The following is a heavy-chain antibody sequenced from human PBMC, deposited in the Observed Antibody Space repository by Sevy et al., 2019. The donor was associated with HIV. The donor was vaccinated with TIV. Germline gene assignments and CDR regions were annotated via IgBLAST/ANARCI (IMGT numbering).Heavy chain of an antibody. CDR1: GFTFSSYG. Sequence: GGSLRLSCAASGFTFSSYGMHWVRQAPGKGLEWVAVISYDGSNKYYADSVKGRFTISRDNSKNTLYLQMNSLRAEDTAVYYCAKGQYQLLSSHYYGMDVWGQGTTVTVSS. CDR3: AKGQYQLLSSHYYGMDV. V-gene: IGHV3-30*18. D-gene: IGHD2-2*01. J-gene: IGHJ6*02. CDR2: ISYDGSNK.